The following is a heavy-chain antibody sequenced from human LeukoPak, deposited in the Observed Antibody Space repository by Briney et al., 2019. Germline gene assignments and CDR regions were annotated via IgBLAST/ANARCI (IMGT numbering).Heavy chain of an antibody. V-gene: IGHV3-7*04. CDR3: ARARGLRYFTDY. D-gene: IGHD3-9*01. J-gene: IGHJ4*02. CDR2: IKQDGSAK. CDR1: GFTFSDYW. Sequence: GGSLRLSCTASGFTFSDYWMTWVRQAPGKGLEWVANIKQDGSAKYYVDSVKGRFTISRDNAKNSLYLQMDSLRAEDTAVYYCARARGLRYFTDYWGQGTLVTVSS.